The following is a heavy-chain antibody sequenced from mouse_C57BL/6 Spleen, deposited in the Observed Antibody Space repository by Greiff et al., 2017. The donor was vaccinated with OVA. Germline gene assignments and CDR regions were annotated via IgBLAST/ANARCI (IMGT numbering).Heavy chain of an antibody. J-gene: IGHJ4*01. V-gene: IGHV1-15*01. CDR2: IDPETGGT. CDR3: TRPYYYGSSHLYAMDY. Sequence: VQLQQSGAELVRPGASVTLSCKASGYTFTDYEMHWVKQTPVHGLEWIGAIDPETGGTAYNQKFKGKAILTADKSSSTAYMELRSLTSEDSAVYYCTRPYYYGSSHLYAMDYWGQGTSVTVSS. D-gene: IGHD1-1*01. CDR1: GYTFTDYE.